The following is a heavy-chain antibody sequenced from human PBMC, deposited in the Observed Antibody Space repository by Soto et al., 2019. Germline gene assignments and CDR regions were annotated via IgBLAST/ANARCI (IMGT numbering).Heavy chain of an antibody. CDR2: ISGSGGST. Sequence: EVQLLESGGGLVQPGGSLRLSCAASGFTFSSYAMSWVRQAPGKGLEWVSAISGSGGSTYYADSVKGRFTISRDNSKNALYLQMNSLGAEDTAVYNCAEGSTSGAFGIWGQRTMVTVSA. J-gene: IGHJ3*02. CDR1: GFTFSSYA. D-gene: IGHD6-13*01. CDR3: AEGSTSGAFGI. V-gene: IGHV3-23*01.